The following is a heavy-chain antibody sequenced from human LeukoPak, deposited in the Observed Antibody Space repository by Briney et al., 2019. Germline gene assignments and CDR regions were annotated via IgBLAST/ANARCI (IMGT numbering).Heavy chain of an antibody. CDR1: RVATTRGNYY. J-gene: IGHJ3*02. CDR2: IFFTGST. D-gene: IGHD3-22*01. V-gene: IGHV4-39*01. CDR3: ARQIASSGYLPWAFDI. Sequence: TPSPTCTVSRVATTRGNYYTGWIRQPPGKGLEWSVDIFFTGSTYYSPSLKSGVTLSVGTSTTQFSLKLISVAAAGTAVYYCARQIASSGYLPWAFDIWGQGTVVTVSS.